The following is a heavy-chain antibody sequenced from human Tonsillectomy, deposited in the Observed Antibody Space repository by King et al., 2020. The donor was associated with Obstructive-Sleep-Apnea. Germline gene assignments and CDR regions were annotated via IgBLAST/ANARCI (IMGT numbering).Heavy chain of an antibody. V-gene: IGHV3-30-3*01. CDR2: ISYDESNK. J-gene: IGHJ4*02. CDR1: GFTFSSYA. Sequence: VQLVESGGGVVQPGRSLRLSCAASGFTFSSYAMHWVRQAPGKGLDWVAVISYDESNKDFADSVKGRFTISRDNSKNTLYLQMNSLRAEDTAVYYCAGLLGYGSGNWNTPTRDYWGQGTLVTVSS. CDR3: AGLLGYGSGNWNTPTRDY. D-gene: IGHD3-10*01.